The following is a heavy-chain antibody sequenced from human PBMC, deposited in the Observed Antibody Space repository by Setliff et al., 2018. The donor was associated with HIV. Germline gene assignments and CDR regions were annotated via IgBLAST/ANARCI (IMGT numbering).Heavy chain of an antibody. CDR3: ARDHYAFDI. Sequence: GGSLRLSCAASGFTFNTYSLNWVRQAPGKGLEWFSSISSTSTYIYYADSVRGRFTVSRDNAKNSLYLQMNSLRAEDTAVYYCARDHYAFDIWGQGTMVTVSS. CDR1: GFTFNTYS. J-gene: IGHJ3*02. CDR2: ISSTSTYI. V-gene: IGHV3-21*01.